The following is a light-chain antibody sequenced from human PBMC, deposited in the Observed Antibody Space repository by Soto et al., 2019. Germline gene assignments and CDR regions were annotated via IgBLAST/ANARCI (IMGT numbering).Light chain of an antibody. Sequence: DIPMTQSPPTLSASVGDRVTITCRASQPISSWLAWYHQKPGKAPKLLIYDAPNLESGVPSRFSGSGSGTEFTITISSLQPEYFGIYYCQQYENYWTFGQGTKVEIK. CDR3: QQYENYWT. V-gene: IGKV1-5*01. CDR1: QPISSW. CDR2: DAP. J-gene: IGKJ1*01.